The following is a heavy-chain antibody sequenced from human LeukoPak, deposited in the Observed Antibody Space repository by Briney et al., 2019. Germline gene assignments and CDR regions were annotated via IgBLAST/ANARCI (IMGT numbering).Heavy chain of an antibody. D-gene: IGHD3-10*01. CDR1: GFTFSSYA. CDR2: ISGSGGST. V-gene: IGHV3-23*01. Sequence: GGSLRLSCAASGFTFSSYAMSWVRQAPGKGLEWVSAISGSGGSTNYADSVKGRFTISRDNSKNTLYLQMNSLRAEDTAVYYCAKDYYGSGSYYNEAYDYWGQGTLVTVSS. J-gene: IGHJ4*02. CDR3: AKDYYGSGSYYNEAYDY.